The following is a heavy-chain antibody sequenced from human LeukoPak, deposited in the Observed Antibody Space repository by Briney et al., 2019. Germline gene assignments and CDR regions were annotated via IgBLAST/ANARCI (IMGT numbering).Heavy chain of an antibody. Sequence: LSLTCAVYGGSFSDYYMSWIRQAPGKGLEWVSYISSSGSTIYYADSEKGRFTISRDNAKNSLYLQMNSLRAEDTAVYYCARIKTVAGTDAFDIWGQGTMVTVSS. CDR1: GGSFSDYY. CDR3: ARIKTVAGTDAFDI. V-gene: IGHV3-11*01. J-gene: IGHJ3*02. D-gene: IGHD6-19*01. CDR2: ISSSGSTI.